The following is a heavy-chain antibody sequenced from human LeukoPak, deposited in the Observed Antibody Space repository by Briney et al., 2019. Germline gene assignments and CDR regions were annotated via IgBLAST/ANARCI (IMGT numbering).Heavy chain of an antibody. J-gene: IGHJ4*02. CDR1: GGSIISSDW. CDR3: ARGPGTALVRGGLY. D-gene: IGHD5-18*01. V-gene: IGHV4-4*02. CDR2: VYYSGST. Sequence: SETLSLTCTISGGSIISSDWWTWVRQPPGQGLEWIGEVYYSGSTNYNPSLRSRVTMSVDRSKNQFFLKLSSVTAADTAVYYCARGPGTALVRGGLYWGQGTLVTVSS.